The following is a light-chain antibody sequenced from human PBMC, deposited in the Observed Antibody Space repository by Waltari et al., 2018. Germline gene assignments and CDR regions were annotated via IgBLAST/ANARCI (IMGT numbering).Light chain of an antibody. J-gene: IGKJ1*01. Sequence: IVLTQSPGTLSLSPGERATLSCRASQRVGRTLAWYQKRPGQAPRLLIYGASTRATAIPDRFSGSGSGTDFSLTISRLEPEDFAVYYYQHYVRLPVTFGQGTTVEIK. CDR2: GAS. V-gene: IGKV3-20*01. CDR3: QHYVRLPVT. CDR1: QRVGRT.